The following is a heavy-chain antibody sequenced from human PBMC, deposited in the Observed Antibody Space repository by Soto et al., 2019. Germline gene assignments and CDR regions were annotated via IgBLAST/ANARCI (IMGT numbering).Heavy chain of an antibody. CDR2: INAGNGNT. Sequence: GASVKVSCKASGYTFTSYAMHWVRQAPGQRLEWMGWINAGNGNTKYSQKFQGRVTITRDTSASTAYMELSSLRSEDTAVYYCARSPMVATGDDWFDPWGQGTLVTVSS. V-gene: IGHV1-3*01. CDR1: GYTFTSYA. J-gene: IGHJ5*02. D-gene: IGHD5-12*01. CDR3: ARSPMVATGDDWFDP.